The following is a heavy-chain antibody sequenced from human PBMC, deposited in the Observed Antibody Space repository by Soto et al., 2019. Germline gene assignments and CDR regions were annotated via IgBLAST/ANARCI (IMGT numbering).Heavy chain of an antibody. V-gene: IGHV1-2*02. CDR2: INPNSGAT. Sequence: ASVKVSCKASGYTFIDYYMYWMRQAPGQGLEWMGWINPNSGATKYAQKFQGRITVTRDTSISTAYLDLGSLRSDDTAVYYCATPDHDDSYGFNFWGQGTVLTV. J-gene: IGHJ3*01. CDR3: ATPDHDDSYGFNF. D-gene: IGHD4-17*01. CDR1: GYTFIDYY.